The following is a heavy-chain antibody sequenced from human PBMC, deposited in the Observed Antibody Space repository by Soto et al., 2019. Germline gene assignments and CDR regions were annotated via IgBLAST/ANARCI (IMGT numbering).Heavy chain of an antibody. CDR2: ISYDGGNK. V-gene: IGHV3-30-3*01. Sequence: GGSLRLSCEVSAFTFSRYAMHWVRQAPGKGLEWVAVISYDGGNKYYGDSVKGRFTIFRDNSKNTLFLQMNSPRVEDTAVYYCAGGLRNYDFWSGNYYWGQGTLVTVSS. CDR1: AFTFSRYA. J-gene: IGHJ4*02. D-gene: IGHD3-3*01. CDR3: AGGLRNYDFWSGNYY.